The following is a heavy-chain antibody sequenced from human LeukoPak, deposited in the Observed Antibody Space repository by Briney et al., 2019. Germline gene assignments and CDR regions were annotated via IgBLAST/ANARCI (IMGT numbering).Heavy chain of an antibody. CDR2: INPNSGGT. J-gene: IGHJ6*02. CDR3: ARVPGYCSSTSCYGYYYGMDV. CDR1: GYTFTGYY. Sequence: ASVKVSCKASGYTFTGYYMHWVRQAPGQGLEWMGWINPNSGGTNYAQKFQGRVTMTRDTSISTAYMELSRLRSDDTAVYYCARVPGYCSSTSCYGYYYGMDVWGQGTTVTVSS. D-gene: IGHD2-2*01. V-gene: IGHV1-2*02.